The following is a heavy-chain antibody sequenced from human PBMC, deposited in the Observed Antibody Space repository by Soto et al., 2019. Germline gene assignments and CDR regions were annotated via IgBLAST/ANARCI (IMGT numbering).Heavy chain of an antibody. CDR3: ARGVVATISWDY. CDR2: IYYSGST. D-gene: IGHD5-12*01. CDR1: GGSISSYY. Sequence: SETLSLTCTVSGGSISSYYWSWIRQPPGKGLEWIGYIYYSGSTNYNPSLKSRVTISVDTSKNQFSLKLSSVTAADTAVYYCARGVVATISWDYWGQGTLVTVSS. V-gene: IGHV4-59*01. J-gene: IGHJ4*02.